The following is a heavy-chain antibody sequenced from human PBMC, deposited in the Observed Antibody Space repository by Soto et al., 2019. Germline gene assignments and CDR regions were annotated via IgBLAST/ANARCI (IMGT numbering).Heavy chain of an antibody. CDR3: MKDGRTNE. V-gene: IGHV3-23*01. Sequence: DVHLMEYGGGLVQPGGSLTLSCAASGFTFSDYAMTWVRQAPGKGLEWVSSISNSGDRIFYANSVKGRFTISRDNAKSTLYLQMDSLRAEDTARFYCMKDGRTNEWGQETLVNVSS. D-gene: IGHD1-1*01. CDR1: GFTFSDYA. J-gene: IGHJ4*02. CDR2: ISNSGDRI.